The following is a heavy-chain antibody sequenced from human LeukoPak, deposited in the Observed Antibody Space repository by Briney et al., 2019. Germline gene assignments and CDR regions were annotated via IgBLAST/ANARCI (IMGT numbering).Heavy chain of an antibody. CDR1: GGSFSGYA. CDR3: ARGGASRYNWFDP. Sequence: PSGTLSLTCAVYGGSFSGYAWSWIRQPPGKGLEWDGEINHSGSTNYNPSLKSLLNISVDTSKNQFALKLSSVTAADTAVYDCARGGASRYNWFDPWGQGTLVTVSS. J-gene: IGHJ5*02. V-gene: IGHV4-34*01. D-gene: IGHD3-10*01. CDR2: INHSGST.